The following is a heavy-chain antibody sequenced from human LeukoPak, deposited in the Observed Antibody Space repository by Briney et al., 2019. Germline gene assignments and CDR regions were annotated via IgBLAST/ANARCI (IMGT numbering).Heavy chain of an antibody. V-gene: IGHV3-23*01. CDR1: EFTVSSNY. CDR3: AKRGGLELTIDY. Sequence: PGGSLRLSCAASEFTVSSNYMSWVRQAPGKGLEWVSAISGSGGSTYYADSVKGRFTISRDNSKNTLYLQMNSLRAEDTAVYYCAKRGGLELTIDYWGQGTLVTVSS. J-gene: IGHJ4*02. D-gene: IGHD1-7*01. CDR2: ISGSGGST.